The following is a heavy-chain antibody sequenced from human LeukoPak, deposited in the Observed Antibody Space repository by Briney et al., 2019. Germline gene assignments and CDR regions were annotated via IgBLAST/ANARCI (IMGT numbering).Heavy chain of an antibody. V-gene: IGHV1-8*02. CDR2: MNPNSGNT. CDR1: GYTFTSYD. J-gene: IGHJ4*02. D-gene: IGHD3-10*01. CDR3: ARDGYYTSGSHTAYFDY. Sequence: VASVKVSCKASGYTFTSYDINWVRQATGQGLEWMGWMNPNSGNTGYAQKFQGRVTMTRNTSMSTAYMELSSLRSEDTAVYYCARDGYYTSGSHTAYFDYWGQGTLVTVSS.